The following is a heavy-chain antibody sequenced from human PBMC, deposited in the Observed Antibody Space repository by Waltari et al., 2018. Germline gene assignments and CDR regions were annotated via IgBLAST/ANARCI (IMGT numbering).Heavy chain of an antibody. V-gene: IGHV3-23*04. J-gene: IGHJ6*02. Sequence: EVQLVESGGGLVQPGGSLRLSCAASGFTFSSYAMSWVRQAPGKGREWVSAIRGSGGSTYYADSVKGRFTISRDNSKNTLYLQMNSLRAEDTAVYYCAKVKRDYYYYYGMDVWGQGTTVTVSS. CDR2: IRGSGGST. D-gene: IGHD6-25*01. CDR3: AKVKRDYYYYYGMDV. CDR1: GFTFSSYA.